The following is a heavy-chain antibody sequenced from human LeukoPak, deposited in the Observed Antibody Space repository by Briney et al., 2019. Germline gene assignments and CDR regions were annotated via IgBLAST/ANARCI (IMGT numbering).Heavy chain of an antibody. CDR1: GGSISSYY. V-gene: IGHV4-59*08. D-gene: IGHD1-20*01. CDR3: ARHITRRYFDY. Sequence: SETLSLTCTVSGGSISSYYWSWIRQPPGKGLEWIGDIHHSGSTNYNPSLKSRVTISVDTSKNQFSLKLSSVTAADAAVYYCARHITRRYFDYWGQGTLVTVSS. CDR2: IHHSGST. J-gene: IGHJ4*02.